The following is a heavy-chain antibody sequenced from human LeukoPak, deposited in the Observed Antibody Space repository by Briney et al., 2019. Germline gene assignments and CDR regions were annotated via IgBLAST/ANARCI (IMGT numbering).Heavy chain of an antibody. CDR2: INDKGGER. V-gene: IGHV3-23*01. CDR1: GFAFNKYA. J-gene: IGHJ4*02. Sequence: GGSLRLSCAASGFAFNKYAMTWVRQAPGKGLEWVSNINDKGGERHYADSVKVRFTISRDNSKNTVFLQMDSLRADDTAVYYCAKTQWKVGATEYFDYWGQGILVTVSS. CDR3: AKTQWKVGATEYFDY. D-gene: IGHD1-26*01.